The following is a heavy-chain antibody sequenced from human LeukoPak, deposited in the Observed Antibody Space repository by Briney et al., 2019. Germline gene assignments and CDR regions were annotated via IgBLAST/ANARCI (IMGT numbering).Heavy chain of an antibody. CDR1: GYSFTSYW. J-gene: IGHJ4*02. D-gene: IGHD4-17*01. Sequence: GESLKISCKGSGYSFTSYWIGWVRQLPGKSLQWMGIIYPGDSDTRYSPSFQGQVTISADKSISTAYLQWSSLKASDTAMYYCARHKGGYGDLRYYFDYWGQGTLVTVSS. CDR3: ARHKGGYGDLRYYFDY. V-gene: IGHV5-51*01. CDR2: IYPGDSDT.